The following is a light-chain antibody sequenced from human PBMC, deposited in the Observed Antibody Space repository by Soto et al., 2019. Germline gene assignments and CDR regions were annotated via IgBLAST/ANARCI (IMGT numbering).Light chain of an antibody. CDR1: SSDVGGYNF. V-gene: IGLV2-14*01. CDR2: DVT. J-gene: IGLJ2*01. CDR3: SACTSSSTLV. Sequence: QSALTQPASVSGSPGQSITISFTGTSSDVGGYNFVSWYQQHPGKAPKLMIYDVTNRPSGVSNRSSGSKSGNTASLTISGLQAEDEADYYCSACTSSSTLVFGGGTKLTVL.